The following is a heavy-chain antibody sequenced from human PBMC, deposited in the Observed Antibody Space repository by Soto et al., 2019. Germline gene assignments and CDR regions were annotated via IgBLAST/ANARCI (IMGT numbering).Heavy chain of an antibody. J-gene: IGHJ4*02. D-gene: IGHD2-15*01. CDR3: VRDEFGRDIDY. Sequence: GGSLRLSCASSGFTFSRYWMHWVRQTPGKGLVWVSHINGGGSRTTYADSVKGRFTISRDNAKNTLYLQMNSLRAADTAVYYCVRDEFGRDIDYWGLATLVTVSS. CDR2: INGGGSRT. V-gene: IGHV3-74*01. CDR1: GFTFSRYW.